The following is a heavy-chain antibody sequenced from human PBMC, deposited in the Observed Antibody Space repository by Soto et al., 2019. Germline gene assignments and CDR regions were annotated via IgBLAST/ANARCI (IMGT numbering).Heavy chain of an antibody. V-gene: IGHV1-18*01. CDR3: ARYYYGSGSQTKGDYYGMDV. Sequence: ASVKVSCKASGYTFTSYGISWVRQAPGQGLEWMGWISAYNGNTNYAQKLQGRVTMTTDTSTSTAYMELRSLRSDDTAVYYCARYYYGSGSQTKGDYYGMDVWGQGTTVTVYS. CDR2: ISAYNGNT. D-gene: IGHD3-10*01. J-gene: IGHJ6*02. CDR1: GYTFTSYG.